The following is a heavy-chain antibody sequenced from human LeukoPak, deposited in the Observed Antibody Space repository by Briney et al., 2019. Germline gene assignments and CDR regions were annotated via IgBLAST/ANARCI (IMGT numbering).Heavy chain of an antibody. J-gene: IGHJ5*02. CDR3: ARDFDGSGSYPFDP. Sequence: GASVKVSCKASGGTFSSHAISWVRQAPGQGLEWMGGIIPIFGTANYAQKLQGRVTITADESTSTAYMELSSLGSEDTAVYYCARDFDGSGSYPFDPWGQGTLVTVSS. V-gene: IGHV1-69*13. CDR1: GGTFSSHA. D-gene: IGHD3-10*01. CDR2: IIPIFGTA.